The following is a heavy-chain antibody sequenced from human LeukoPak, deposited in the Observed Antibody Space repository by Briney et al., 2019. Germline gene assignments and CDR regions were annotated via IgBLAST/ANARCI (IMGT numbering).Heavy chain of an antibody. CDR1: GFTFDDYA. V-gene: IGHV3-43D*04. CDR2: ISWDGGST. D-gene: IGHD6-19*01. J-gene: IGHJ4*02. Sequence: TGGSLRLSCAASGFTFDDYATHWVRQAPGKGLEWVSLISWDGGSTYYADSVKGRLTISRDNSKNSLYLQMNSLRAEDTALYYCAKVAVAGTKVYYFDYWGQGTLVTVSS. CDR3: AKVAVAGTKVYYFDY.